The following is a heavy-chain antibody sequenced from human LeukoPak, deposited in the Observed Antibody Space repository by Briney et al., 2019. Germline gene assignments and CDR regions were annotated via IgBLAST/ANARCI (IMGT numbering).Heavy chain of an antibody. CDR2: INPSGGST. CDR1: GYTFTSYY. Sequence: ASVKVSCKASGYTFTSYYMHWVRQAPGQGLEWMGIINPSGGSTSYAQKFQGRVTMTRDTSTSTVYMELSSLRSEDTAVYYCARDQEARYYDFWNGYYYGMDVWGQGTTVTVSS. V-gene: IGHV1-46*01. CDR3: ARDQEARYYDFWNGYYYGMDV. D-gene: IGHD3-3*01. J-gene: IGHJ6*02.